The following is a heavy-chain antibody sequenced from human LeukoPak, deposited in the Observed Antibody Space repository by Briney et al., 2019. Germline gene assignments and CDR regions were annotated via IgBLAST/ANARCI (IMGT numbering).Heavy chain of an antibody. CDR3: ARRYCSSSSCYGPYFDY. CDR2: ISAYNGNT. D-gene: IGHD2-2*01. CDR1: GYTFTSYG. V-gene: IGHV1-18*01. Sequence: ASVKVSCKASGYTFTSYGISWVRQAPGQGLEWMGWISAYNGNTNYAQKLQGRVTMTTDTSTSTAYMELSSLRSDDTAVYYCARRYCSSSSCYGPYFDYWGQGTLVTVSS. J-gene: IGHJ4*02.